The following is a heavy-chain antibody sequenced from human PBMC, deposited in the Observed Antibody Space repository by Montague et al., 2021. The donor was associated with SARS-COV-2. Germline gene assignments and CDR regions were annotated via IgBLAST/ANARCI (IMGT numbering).Heavy chain of an antibody. J-gene: IGHJ4*02. D-gene: IGHD3-16*01. CDR2: IYYSGNT. CDR3: ARDFGGYAENDN. V-gene: IGHV4-31*03. Sequence: TLSLTCTVSGGSINSGGFFWSWIRQHPGKGLEWIGYIYYSGNTYYNPSLKSRVTISVDTSKNQFSLKLSSVTAEDTAVYYCARDFGGYAENDNWGQGTLVTVSS. CDR1: GGSINSGGFF.